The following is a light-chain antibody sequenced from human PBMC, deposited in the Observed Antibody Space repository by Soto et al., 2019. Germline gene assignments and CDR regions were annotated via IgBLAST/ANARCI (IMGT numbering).Light chain of an antibody. Sequence: EIVLKQSPCTLSLSAGERATLSCRTSQSVSSSSLAWYQQKRGQATSLLIHGASSRATGIPDRFSGSGSGTDFTLTISSLEPEDFAVYYCQQRSTSFGQGTRLEIK. CDR1: QSVSSSS. V-gene: IGKV3D-20*02. J-gene: IGKJ5*01. CDR3: QQRSTS. CDR2: GAS.